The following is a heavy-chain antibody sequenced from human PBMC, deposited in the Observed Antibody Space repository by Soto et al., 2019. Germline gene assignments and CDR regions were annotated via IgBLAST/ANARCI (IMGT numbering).Heavy chain of an antibody. CDR2: IHHTGSP. Sequence: TLSLTCTVSGGSINSDNYFWAWIRQPPGKGLEWIGYIHHTGSPYYNVALESRVTISLDKPKNQFSLKLTSVTAADTAVYYCAREVDIVSVSDAYDVRGQGTMVTVSS. CDR3: AREVDIVSVSDAYDV. CDR1: GGSINSDNYF. D-gene: IGHD1-26*01. J-gene: IGHJ3*01. V-gene: IGHV4-30-4*01.